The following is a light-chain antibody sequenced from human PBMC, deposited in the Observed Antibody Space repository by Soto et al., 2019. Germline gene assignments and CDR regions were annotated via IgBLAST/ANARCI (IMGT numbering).Light chain of an antibody. Sequence: EIVMTQSPATLSVSPGERATLSCRASQSVSSNLAWYQQKPGHAPRLLIYGASTRATGIPARFSGSGSGTEFTLTISGLRSEDFAVYYCQQSNTWPLTFGGGTKVEIK. J-gene: IGKJ4*01. CDR3: QQSNTWPLT. CDR1: QSVSSN. V-gene: IGKV3-15*01. CDR2: GAS.